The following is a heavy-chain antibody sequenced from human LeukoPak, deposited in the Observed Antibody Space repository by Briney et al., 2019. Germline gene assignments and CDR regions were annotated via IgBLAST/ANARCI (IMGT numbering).Heavy chain of an antibody. CDR1: GFTFYNYA. J-gene: IGHJ4*02. V-gene: IGHV3-23*01. CDR3: ARGGYSYGTGEFGDY. Sequence: GGSLRLSCAASGFTFYNYAMSWVRQAPGAGLEWVLGISGSGGSPFYADSVRGRFTISRDNSKDTLFLQMNSLRAEDTAVYYCARGGYSYGTGEFGDYWGQGTLVTVSS. D-gene: IGHD5-18*01. CDR2: ISGSGGSP.